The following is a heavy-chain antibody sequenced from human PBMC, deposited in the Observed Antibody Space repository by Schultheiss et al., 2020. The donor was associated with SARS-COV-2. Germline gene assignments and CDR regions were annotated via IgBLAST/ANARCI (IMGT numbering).Heavy chain of an antibody. J-gene: IGHJ3*02. D-gene: IGHD6-13*01. CDR3: ARAVAAAPVNDAFDI. Sequence: SGPTLVKPTQTLTLTCSFSGFSLSTSGVGVGWIRQPPGKALEWLALIYWNDDKRYSPSLKSRLTITKDTSKNQVVLTMTNMDPVDTATYFCARAVAAAPVNDAFDIWGQGTTVTVSS. CDR2: IYWNDDK. CDR1: GFSLSTSGVG. V-gene: IGHV2-5*01.